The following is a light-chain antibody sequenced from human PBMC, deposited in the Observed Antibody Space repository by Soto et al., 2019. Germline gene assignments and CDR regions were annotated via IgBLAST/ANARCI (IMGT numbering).Light chain of an antibody. CDR3: CSDAGAYTSV. CDR2: DVT. V-gene: IGLV2-11*01. CDR1: SSDVGGYNF. Sequence: QSVLTQPRSVSGSPGQSVTIPCTGTSSDVGGYNFVSWYQQHPGKAPKLMIFDVTERPSGVPDRFSGFKSGNTASLTISGLQADDEADYYCCSDAGAYTSVFGTGTKVTVL. J-gene: IGLJ1*01.